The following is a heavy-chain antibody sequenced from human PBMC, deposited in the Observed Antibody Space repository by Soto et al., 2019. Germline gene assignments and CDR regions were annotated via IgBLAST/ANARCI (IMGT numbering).Heavy chain of an antibody. Sequence: QVQLAQSGAEVKKPGSSVKVSCKASGGTFSFDSITWVRQAPGQGLEWMGGIIPMSDTTKYAQKFQDRVIITADKATTTAYMELRSLRFDDTAMYYCARGGLYASGSVGPWGQGTLVTVSS. D-gene: IGHD3-10*01. J-gene: IGHJ5*02. CDR3: ARGGLYASGSVGP. CDR1: GGTFSFDS. CDR2: IIPMSDTT. V-gene: IGHV1-69*06.